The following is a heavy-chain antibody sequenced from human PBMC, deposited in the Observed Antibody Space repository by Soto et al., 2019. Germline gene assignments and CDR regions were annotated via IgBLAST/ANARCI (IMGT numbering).Heavy chain of an antibody. V-gene: IGHV4-31*03. J-gene: IGHJ5*02. CDR2: IYYSGIT. Sequence: SETLSLTCTLSAASISSGGYYWSRPRQHPGKGLEWIGYIYYSGITYYNPSLKSRVTMSVDTSKNQFSLKLSSVTAADTAVYYCARSVFPWGQGTLVTVSS. CDR3: ARSVFP. CDR1: AASISSGGYY.